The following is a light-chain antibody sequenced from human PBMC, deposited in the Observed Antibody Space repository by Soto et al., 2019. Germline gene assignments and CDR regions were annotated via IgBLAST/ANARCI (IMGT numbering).Light chain of an antibody. CDR3: AAWYDSLSSRV. V-gene: IGLV1-47*01. Sequence: QSVLTQPPSASGTPGQRVTISCSGSSSNTGSNYVYWYQQLPGTAPKLLIDTNNQRPSGVPDRFSGSKSGTSASLAISGLRSEDEAKYYCAAWYDSLSSRVFGGGTKLTVL. CDR1: SSNTGSNY. CDR2: TNN. J-gene: IGLJ2*01.